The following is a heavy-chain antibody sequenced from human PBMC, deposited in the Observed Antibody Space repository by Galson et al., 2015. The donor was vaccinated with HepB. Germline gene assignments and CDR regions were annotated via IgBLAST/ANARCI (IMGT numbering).Heavy chain of an antibody. CDR1: GFTFSRYA. J-gene: IGHJ4*02. Sequence: LRLSCAASGFTFSRYAMTWVRQAPGKGLEWISSITSNGGRTFYTNSVKGRFTISRDNSRNTVVLQLSSLRPEDTAVYYCAKDGIMVSNNPYQLHFWGQGTLVSVSP. CDR2: ITSNGGRT. D-gene: IGHD2-8*01. V-gene: IGHV3-23*01. CDR3: AKDGIMVSNNPYQLHF.